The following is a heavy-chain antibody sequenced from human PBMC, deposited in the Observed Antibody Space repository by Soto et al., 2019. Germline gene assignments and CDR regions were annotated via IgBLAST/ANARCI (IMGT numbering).Heavy chain of an antibody. CDR1: GGSFGSGGYD. J-gene: IGHJ4*02. CDR2: IYYSGST. Sequence: SETLSLTCTVSGGSFGSGGYDWSWIRQHPGKGLEWIGYIYYSGSTYYNPSLKSRVTISLDTSKNQFSLKLSFVTAADTAVYYCARDRSPAGYFDYWAQGALVTVSS. CDR3: ARDRSPAGYFDY. V-gene: IGHV4-31*03. D-gene: IGHD6-13*01.